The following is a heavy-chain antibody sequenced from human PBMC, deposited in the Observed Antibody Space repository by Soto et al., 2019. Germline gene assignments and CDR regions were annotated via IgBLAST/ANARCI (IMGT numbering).Heavy chain of an antibody. D-gene: IGHD6-19*01. J-gene: IGHJ5*02. CDR1: GYTFTSYG. CDR3: ARVPYSSGWYERDWFDP. CDR2: ISAYNGNT. V-gene: IGHV1-18*01. Sequence: ASVKVSCKASGYTFTSYGISWVRQAPGQGLEWMGWISAYNGNTNYAQKLQGRVTMTTDTSTSTAYMELRSLRSDDTARYYCARVPYSSGWYERDWFDPWCQGTLVTVSS.